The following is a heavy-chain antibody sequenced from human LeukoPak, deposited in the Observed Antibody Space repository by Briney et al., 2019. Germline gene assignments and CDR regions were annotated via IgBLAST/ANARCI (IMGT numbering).Heavy chain of an antibody. CDR3: VKDSLGSEIPLFDY. CDR2: ISGSGGST. J-gene: IGHJ4*02. V-gene: IGHV3-23*01. D-gene: IGHD3-10*01. CDR1: GFTFSSYA. Sequence: GGSLRLSCAASGFTFSSYAMSWVRQAPGKGLEWVSAISGSGGSTYYADSVKGRFTISRDNSKNTLYLQMNSLRAEDTAVYYCVKDSLGSEIPLFDYWGQGTLVTVSS.